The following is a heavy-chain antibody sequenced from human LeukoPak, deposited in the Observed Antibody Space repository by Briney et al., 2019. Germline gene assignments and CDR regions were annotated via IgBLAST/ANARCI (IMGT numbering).Heavy chain of an antibody. CDR1: GFAFDEHG. J-gene: IGHJ4*02. D-gene: IGHD2-2*01. Sequence: GGSLRLSCTASGFAFDEHGMSWVRQVPGKGLGWVSGINWSGKSTAYTDPFRGRFTISRDNAKNSLYLQMDSLRAEDTALYYCARAPITSPFYFDYWGQGALVTVTS. V-gene: IGHV3-20*04. CDR2: INWSGKST. CDR3: ARAPITSPFYFDY.